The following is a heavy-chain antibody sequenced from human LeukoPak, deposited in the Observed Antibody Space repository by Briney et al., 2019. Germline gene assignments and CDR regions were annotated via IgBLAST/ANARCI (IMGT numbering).Heavy chain of an antibody. Sequence: GGSLRLSCAVSGFTLSNYGMSWVRQAPGKGLEWVAGIYDSGGNTSYADSVKGRFTISRDNPRNTLYLQMNSLRAEDTAVYFCAKRGVVIRVILVGFHKAAYYFDSWGQGALVTVSS. CDR2: IYDSGGNT. J-gene: IGHJ4*02. D-gene: IGHD3-22*01. CDR1: GFTLSNYG. V-gene: IGHV3-23*01. CDR3: AKRGVVIRVILVGFHKAAYYFDS.